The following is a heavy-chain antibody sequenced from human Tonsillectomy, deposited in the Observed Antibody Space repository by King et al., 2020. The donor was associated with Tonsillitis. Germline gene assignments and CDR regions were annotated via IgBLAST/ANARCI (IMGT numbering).Heavy chain of an antibody. CDR2: ISVYNGDT. V-gene: IGHV1-18*04. CDR3: ARDRVGIPVVSDAMDY. Sequence: VQLVESGAEVEKPGASVKVSCKASGYTFSNYGLNWVRQAPGQGLEWMGWISVYNGDTKYTQKLQGRVTMTTDTSTSTAYMELRNLRSEDTAVYYCARDRVGIPVVSDAMDYWGQGTLVTVSS. D-gene: IGHD2-2*01. J-gene: IGHJ4*02. CDR1: GYTFSNYG.